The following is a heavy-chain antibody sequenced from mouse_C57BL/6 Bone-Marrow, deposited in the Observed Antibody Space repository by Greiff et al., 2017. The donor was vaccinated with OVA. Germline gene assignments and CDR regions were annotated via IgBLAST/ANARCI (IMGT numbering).Heavy chain of an antibody. V-gene: IGHV1-15*01. CDR2: IDPETGGT. CDR1: GYTFTDYE. J-gene: IGHJ4*01. D-gene: IGHD1-1*01. Sequence: QVHVKQSGAELVRPGASVTLSCKASGYTFTDYEMHWVKQTPVHGLEWIGAIDPETGGTAYNQKFKGKAVLTADKSSSTAYMELRSLTSEDSAVYYCTRGTVVAPYYAMDYWGQGTSVTVSS. CDR3: TRGTVVAPYYAMDY.